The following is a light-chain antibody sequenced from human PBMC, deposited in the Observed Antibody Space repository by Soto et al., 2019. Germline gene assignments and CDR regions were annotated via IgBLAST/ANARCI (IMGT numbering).Light chain of an antibody. V-gene: IGKV3-20*01. CDR3: QHYGASRT. CDR1: QTVSHSF. Sequence: EIVLTQSPDTLSLSPGDRATLSCRASQTVSHSFLAWYQHKPGQPPRLLIYDTSTRATGIPDRFSGSGSGTDFTLTISRLEPEDFAVYYCQHYGASRTFGQGTKVEIK. CDR2: DTS. J-gene: IGKJ1*01.